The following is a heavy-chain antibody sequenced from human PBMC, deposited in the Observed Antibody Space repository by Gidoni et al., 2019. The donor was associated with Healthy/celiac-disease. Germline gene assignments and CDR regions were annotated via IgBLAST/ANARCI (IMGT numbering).Heavy chain of an antibody. CDR2: IKYDGSVK. D-gene: IGHD3-22*01. Sequence: EVQLVDSGGGLVQPGGSLRLSCAASGFTFSNFWMTWVRQTPGKGLEWVANIKYDGSVKYYVDSVKGRFTISRDNARNSLYLQMNSLRAEDTAIYYCARRVYSSSCNDYWGQGTLVTVSS. V-gene: IGHV3-7*03. CDR1: GFTFSNFW. J-gene: IGHJ4*02. CDR3: ARRVYSSSCNDY.